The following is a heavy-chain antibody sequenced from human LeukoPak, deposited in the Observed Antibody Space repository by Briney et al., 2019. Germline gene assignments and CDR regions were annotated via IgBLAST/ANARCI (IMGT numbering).Heavy chain of an antibody. D-gene: IGHD3-22*01. V-gene: IGHV3-11*04. CDR2: ISSSGSTI. J-gene: IGHJ6*03. Sequence: GGSLRLSCAASGFTFSDYYMSWIRQAPGKGLEWVSYISSSGSTIYYADSVKGRFTISRDNAKNSLYLQMNSLRAEDTAVYYCARDPRYYYDSSGYYYYYYYMDVWGKGTTVTISS. CDR3: ARDPRYYYDSSGYYYYYYYMDV. CDR1: GFTFSDYY.